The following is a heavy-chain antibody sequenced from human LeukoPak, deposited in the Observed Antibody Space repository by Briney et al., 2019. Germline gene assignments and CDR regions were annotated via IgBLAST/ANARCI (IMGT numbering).Heavy chain of an antibody. J-gene: IGHJ5*02. V-gene: IGHV4-59*08. CDR1: GGSLISYY. D-gene: IGHD2-8*01. CDR3: ARHPRYCTNGVCSRNWFDP. CDR2: IHYSGSN. Sequence: SEALSLTCLVSGGSLISYYWSWIRPPPGKGLEWVGYIHYSGSNNYNPCLKSEAPISVDPSKNQFPLKLGSVTPADRAVYYVARHPRYCTNGVCSRNWFDPWGQGTLVTVSS.